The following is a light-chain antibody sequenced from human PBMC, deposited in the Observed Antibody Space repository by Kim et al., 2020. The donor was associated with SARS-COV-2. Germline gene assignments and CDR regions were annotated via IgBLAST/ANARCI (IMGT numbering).Light chain of an antibody. CDR3: SSCTISSTYV. V-gene: IGLV2-14*04. J-gene: IGLJ1*01. Sequence: GQSITISCTGTSRDVGGYNYVSWYQQHPGKAPKFMIYDVSKRPSGVSNRFSGSKSGNTASLTISGLQAEDEADYYCSSCTISSTYVFGTGTKVTVL. CDR1: SRDVGGYNY. CDR2: DVS.